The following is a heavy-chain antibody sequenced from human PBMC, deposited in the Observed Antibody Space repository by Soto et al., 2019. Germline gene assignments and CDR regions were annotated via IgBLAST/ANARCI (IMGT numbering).Heavy chain of an antibody. Sequence: QVQLVESGGGVVQPGRSLRLSCAASGFTFSTYGMQWVRQAPGKGLEWVAVISYDGSNKYYADSVKGRFTISRDNSKRTLYLQMNSLRAEDTAVYYCAKGGYGDGGVIDYWGQGTLVTVSS. V-gene: IGHV3-30*18. CDR2: ISYDGSNK. J-gene: IGHJ4*02. D-gene: IGHD4-17*01. CDR3: AKGGYGDGGVIDY. CDR1: GFTFSTYG.